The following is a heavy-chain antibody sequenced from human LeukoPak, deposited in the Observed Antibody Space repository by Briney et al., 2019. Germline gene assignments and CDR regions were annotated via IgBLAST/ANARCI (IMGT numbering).Heavy chain of an antibody. CDR1: GFTFGDYA. CDR2: ISGSGTNT. CDR3: AKVSGLGGDYFDY. Sequence: GGSLRLSCTASGFTFGDYAVSWVRQVPGKGLEWVSGISGSGTNTYYADSVKGRFTIPRDNSKNTLYLQMNRLRAEDTAVYYCAKVSGLGGDYFDYWGQGTLVTVSS. D-gene: IGHD3-16*01. J-gene: IGHJ4*02. V-gene: IGHV3-23*01.